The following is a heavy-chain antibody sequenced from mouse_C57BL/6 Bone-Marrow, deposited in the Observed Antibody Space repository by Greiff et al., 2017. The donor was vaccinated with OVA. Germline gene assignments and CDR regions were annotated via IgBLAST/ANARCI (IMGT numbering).Heavy chain of an antibody. CDR1: GYAFSSSW. CDR2: IYPGDGDT. Sequence: LVESGPELVKPGASVKISCKASGYAFSSSWMNWVKQRPGKGLEWIGRIYPGDGDTNYNGKFKGKATLTADKSSSTAYMQLSSLTSEDSAVYFCARSNGSSDWYFDVWGTGTTVTVSS. V-gene: IGHV1-82*01. D-gene: IGHD1-1*01. CDR3: ARSNGSSDWYFDV. J-gene: IGHJ1*03.